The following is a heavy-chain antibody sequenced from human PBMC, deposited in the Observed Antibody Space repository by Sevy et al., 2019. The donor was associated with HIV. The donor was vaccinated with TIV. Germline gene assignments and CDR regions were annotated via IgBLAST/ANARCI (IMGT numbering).Heavy chain of an antibody. CDR2: ISSSGSTI. V-gene: IGHV3-11*01. Sequence: GGSLRLSCAASGFTFSDYYMSWIRQAPGKGLEWVSYISSSGSTIYYADSVKGRFTISRDNTKNSLYLQMNSLRAEDTAVYYCARDYYDSSGYTEQHNWFDPWGQGTLVTVSS. J-gene: IGHJ5*02. CDR1: GFTFSDYY. CDR3: ARDYYDSSGYTEQHNWFDP. D-gene: IGHD3-22*01.